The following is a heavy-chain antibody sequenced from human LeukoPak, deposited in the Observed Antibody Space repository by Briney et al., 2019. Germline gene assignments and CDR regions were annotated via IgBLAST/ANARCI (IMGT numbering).Heavy chain of an antibody. CDR3: ARRIVSVPAIQEGNWLDP. CDR2: IYYSETT. D-gene: IGHD2-21*02. Sequence: SETLSLTCTVSGGSITRNYWNWIRQPPGKGLEWIGNIYYSETTNYNPSLKSRVSISVDTSKSQFSLRLRSVTAADTAVYYCARRIVSVPAIQEGNWLDPWGQGILVTVSS. CDR1: GGSITRNY. V-gene: IGHV4-59*08. J-gene: IGHJ5*02.